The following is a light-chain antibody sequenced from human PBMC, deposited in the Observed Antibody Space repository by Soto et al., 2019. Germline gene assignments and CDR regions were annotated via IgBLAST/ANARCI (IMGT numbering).Light chain of an antibody. V-gene: IGKV3-20*01. Sequence: EIVLTQSPGTLSLSPGERGTLSCRASQSVSSTYLAWYQQKPGQAPRLLIYGASSGATGIPDRFSGSGSGTDFTLTISRLEPEDFAVYYCQQYGSSLITFGQGTRLEMK. CDR2: GAS. CDR1: QSVSSTY. J-gene: IGKJ5*01. CDR3: QQYGSSLIT.